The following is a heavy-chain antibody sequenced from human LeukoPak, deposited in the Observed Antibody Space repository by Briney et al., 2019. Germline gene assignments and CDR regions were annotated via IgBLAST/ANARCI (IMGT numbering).Heavy chain of an antibody. V-gene: IGHV1-2*02. J-gene: IGHJ4*02. CDR3: ARDSADTPLWGSDY. D-gene: IGHD3-16*01. Sequence: ASGKVSCKASGYTFTGYYMHWGRQAPGQGLEWMGWINPNSGGTNYAQKFQGRVTMTRDTSISTAYMELSRLRSDDTAVYYCARDSADTPLWGSDYWGQGTLVTVSS. CDR2: INPNSGGT. CDR1: GYTFTGYY.